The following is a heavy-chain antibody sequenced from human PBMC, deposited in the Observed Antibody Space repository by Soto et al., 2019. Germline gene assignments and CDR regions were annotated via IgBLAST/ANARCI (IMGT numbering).Heavy chain of an antibody. CDR2: IIPILGTA. CDR3: TSFDSNGYYPQNHY. D-gene: IGHD3-22*01. V-gene: IGHV1-69*01. CDR1: GGSFSSFS. J-gene: IGHJ4*02. Sequence: QVILAQSGAEVKKPGSSVKVSCKVSGGSFSSFSINWVRQAPGQRFEWMGGIIPILGTANFTQKFQDRVTFTADESTATAYMTLSSLTSEDTAFYYCTSFDSNGYYPQNHYWCTGTQVTVSS.